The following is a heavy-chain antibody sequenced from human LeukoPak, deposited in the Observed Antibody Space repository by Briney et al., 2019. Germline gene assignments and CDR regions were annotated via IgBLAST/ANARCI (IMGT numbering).Heavy chain of an antibody. CDR2: INAGNGNT. CDR3: ARVRGSGAAGFDY. J-gene: IGHJ4*02. D-gene: IGHD3-10*01. Sequence: ASVKVSCKASGYTFTSCAMHWVRQAHGQRLEWMGWINAGNGNTKYSQKFQGRVTITRDTSASTAYMELSSLRSEDTAVYYCARVRGSGAAGFDYWGQGTLVTVSS. CDR1: GYTFTSCA. V-gene: IGHV1-3*01.